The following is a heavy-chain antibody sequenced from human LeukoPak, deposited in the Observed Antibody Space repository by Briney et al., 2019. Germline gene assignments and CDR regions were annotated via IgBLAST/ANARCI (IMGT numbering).Heavy chain of an antibody. Sequence: GGSLRLSGVASGFTFSSYAMSWVRQAPGKGLEWISALRGSGGSTYYADSVKGRFTISRDKSKNTLYLQMNSLRAEDTTVYYCAKGIDDTGYYPFDYWGQGTLVTVSS. CDR1: GFTFSSYA. D-gene: IGHD3-9*01. J-gene: IGHJ4*02. V-gene: IGHV3-23*01. CDR3: AKGIDDTGYYPFDY. CDR2: LRGSGGST.